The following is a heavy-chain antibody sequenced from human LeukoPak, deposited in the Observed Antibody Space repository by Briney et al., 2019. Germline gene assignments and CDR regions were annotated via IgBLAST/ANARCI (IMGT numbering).Heavy chain of an antibody. Sequence: GGSLRLSCAVSGFTVSSNYMSWVRQAPGKGLEWVSLIYSGGYTYYADSVKGRFTISRDNSKNTLYLQMNSLRAEDTAVYYCAREISYYGSGSYYHGGFDYWGQGTLVTVSS. D-gene: IGHD3-10*01. J-gene: IGHJ4*02. CDR3: AREISYYGSGSYYHGGFDY. CDR2: IYSGGYT. V-gene: IGHV3-53*01. CDR1: GFTVSSNY.